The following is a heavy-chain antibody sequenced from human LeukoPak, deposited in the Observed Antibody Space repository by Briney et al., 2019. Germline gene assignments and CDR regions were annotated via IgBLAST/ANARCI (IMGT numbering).Heavy chain of an antibody. CDR3: AILYYYDSSGYYYGAFDI. CDR1: GYTFTGYY. Sequence: ASVKVSCKASGYTFTGYYMHWVRQATGQGLEWMGWMNPNSGNTGYAQKFQGRVTITRNTSISTAYMELSSLRSEDTAVYYCAILYYYDSSGYYYGAFDIWGQGTMVTVSS. J-gene: IGHJ3*02. D-gene: IGHD3-22*01. CDR2: MNPNSGNT. V-gene: IGHV1-8*03.